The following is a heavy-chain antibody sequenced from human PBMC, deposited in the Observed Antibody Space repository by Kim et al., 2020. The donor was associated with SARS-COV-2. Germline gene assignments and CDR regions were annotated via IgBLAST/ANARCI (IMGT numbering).Heavy chain of an antibody. CDR1: GFTFSSYS. CDR3: ARERGGYCSSTSCYGRYFQH. CDR2: ISSSSSYI. D-gene: IGHD2-2*03. V-gene: IGHV3-21*01. Sequence: GGSLRLSCAASGFTFSSYSMNWVRQAPGKGLEWVSSISSSSSYIYYADSVKGRFTISRDNAKNSLYLQMNSLRAEDTAVYYCARERGGYCSSTSCYGRYFQHWGRGTLVTVSS. J-gene: IGHJ1*01.